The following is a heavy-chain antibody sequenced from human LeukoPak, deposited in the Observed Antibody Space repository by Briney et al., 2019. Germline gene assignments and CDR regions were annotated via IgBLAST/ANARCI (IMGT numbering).Heavy chain of an antibody. V-gene: IGHV1-2*02. CDR1: GYTFTGYY. D-gene: IGHD3-10*01. Sequence: PGASVKVSCKASGYTFTGYYMHWVRQAPGQGLEWMGWINPNSGGTNYAQKLQGRVTMTTDTSTSTAYMELRSLRSDDTAVYYCARVGGLYGSGSYHDAFDIWGQGTMVTVSS. J-gene: IGHJ3*02. CDR2: INPNSGGT. CDR3: ARVGGLYGSGSYHDAFDI.